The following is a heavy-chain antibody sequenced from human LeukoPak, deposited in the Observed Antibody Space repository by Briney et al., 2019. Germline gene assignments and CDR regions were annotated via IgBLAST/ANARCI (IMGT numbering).Heavy chain of an antibody. Sequence: PGGSLRLSCAASGFIFSNYGIHWVRQAPGKGLEWVASISYDGSNRYYVDSVKGRFTISRDNSKNTLYLQMNSLRAEDTAVYYCAINYYDSSGAFDIWGQGTMVTVSS. V-gene: IGHV3-30*03. CDR1: GFIFSNYG. CDR3: AINYYDSSGAFDI. J-gene: IGHJ3*02. D-gene: IGHD3-22*01. CDR2: ISYDGSNR.